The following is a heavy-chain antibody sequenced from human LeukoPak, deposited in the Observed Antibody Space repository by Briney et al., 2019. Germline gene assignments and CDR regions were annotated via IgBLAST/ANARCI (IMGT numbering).Heavy chain of an antibody. V-gene: IGHV4-30-2*01. J-gene: IGHJ4*02. CDR1: GGSISSSSYS. D-gene: IGHD6-13*01. Sequence: SETLSLTCTVSGGSISSSSYSWSWIRQPPGKGLEWIGYIYHSGSTYYNPSLKSRVTISVDRSKNQFSLKLSSVTAADTAVYYCARGGSSSWMGFDYWGQGTLVTVSS. CDR3: ARGGSSSWMGFDY. CDR2: IYHSGST.